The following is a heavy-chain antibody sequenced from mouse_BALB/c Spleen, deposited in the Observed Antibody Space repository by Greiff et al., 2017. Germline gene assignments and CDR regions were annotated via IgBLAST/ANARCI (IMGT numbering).Heavy chain of an antibody. CDR2: IRLKSNNYAT. D-gene: IGHD4-1*01. CDR1: GFTFSNYW. J-gene: IGHJ2*01. Sequence: EVKVEESGGGLVQPGGSMKLSCVASGFTFSNYWMNWVRQSPEKGLEWVAEIRLKSNNYATHYAESVKGRFTISRDDSKSSVYLQMNNLRAEDTGIYYCTTLPGDYFDYWGQGTTLTVSS. V-gene: IGHV6-6*02. CDR3: TTLPGDYFDY.